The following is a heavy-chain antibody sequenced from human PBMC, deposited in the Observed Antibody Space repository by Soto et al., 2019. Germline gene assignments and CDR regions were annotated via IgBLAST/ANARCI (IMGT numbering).Heavy chain of an antibody. V-gene: IGHV3-23*01. J-gene: IGHJ5*02. CDR3: ARGREYYYGSGSYRWFDP. Sequence: GGSLRLSCAASGFTFSNYAISWVRQAPGKGLEWVSIISGSGDSPYYADSVKGRFTISRDNSRNTLYLQMNSLTAADTAVYYCARGREYYYGSGSYRWFDPWGQGTLVTVSS. CDR1: GFTFSNYA. D-gene: IGHD3-10*01. CDR2: ISGSGDSP.